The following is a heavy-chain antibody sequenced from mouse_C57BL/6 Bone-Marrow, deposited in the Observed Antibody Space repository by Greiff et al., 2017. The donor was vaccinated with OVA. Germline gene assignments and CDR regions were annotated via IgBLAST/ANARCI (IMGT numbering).Heavy chain of an antibody. V-gene: IGHV1-64*01. D-gene: IGHD6-1*01. CDR1: GYTFTSYW. Sequence: QLQQPGAELVKPGASVKLSCKASGYTFTSYWMHWVKQRPGQGLEWIGMIHPNSGSTNYNEKFKSKATLTVDKSSSTAYMQLSSLTSEDSAVYYCARRLYYWYFDVWGTGTTVTVSS. J-gene: IGHJ1*03. CDR2: IHPNSGST. CDR3: ARRLYYWYFDV.